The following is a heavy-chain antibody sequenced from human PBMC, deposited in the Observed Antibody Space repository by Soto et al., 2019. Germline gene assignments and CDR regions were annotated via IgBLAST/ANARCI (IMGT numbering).Heavy chain of an antibody. CDR3: ARRPLVRGIIPYYFDS. Sequence: QLQLQESGPGLVKPSESLSLTCTVSGGSSNNSSFYWGWVRQPPGKRLEWIGSIYYSGSAYYNPSLKSRLTISVDTSKNQFSLNLSSVTAADTAVYFCARRPLVRGIIPYYFDSWGQGTLVTVSS. J-gene: IGHJ4*02. V-gene: IGHV4-39*01. CDR2: IYYSGSA. D-gene: IGHD3-10*01. CDR1: GGSSNNSSFY.